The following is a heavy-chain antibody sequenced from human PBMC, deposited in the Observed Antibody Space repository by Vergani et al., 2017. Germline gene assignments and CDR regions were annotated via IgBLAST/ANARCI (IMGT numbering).Heavy chain of an antibody. CDR2: ISNDGSKK. CDR3: AKAGSVTSVSLQYSFYMDG. J-gene: IGHJ6*03. Sequence: QVQLAESGGGRVQPGRSLRLSCAASGFSFSSHAIHWVRQAPGKGLGWVAVISNDGSKKYYADSVKGRFTISRDNSKKTLDMQMNSLRTQDTAVYYCAKAGSVTSVSLQYSFYMDGWGKGTTVTVS. CDR1: GFSFSSHA. V-gene: IGHV3-30*18. D-gene: IGHD5-18*01.